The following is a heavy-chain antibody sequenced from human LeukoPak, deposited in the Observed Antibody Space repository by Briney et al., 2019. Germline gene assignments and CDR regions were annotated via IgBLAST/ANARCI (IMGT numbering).Heavy chain of an antibody. Sequence: PSETLSLTCAVYGGSFSGYYWSWVRQPPGKGLEWVGEINHSGSTNYNPSLKRRVTISVDTSKNQFSLKLSSVTAADTAVYYCARGRGCSSTSCYALFDYWGQGTLVTISS. CDR2: INHSGST. CDR1: GGSFSGYY. D-gene: IGHD2-2*01. CDR3: ARGRGCSSTSCYALFDY. J-gene: IGHJ4*02. V-gene: IGHV4-34*01.